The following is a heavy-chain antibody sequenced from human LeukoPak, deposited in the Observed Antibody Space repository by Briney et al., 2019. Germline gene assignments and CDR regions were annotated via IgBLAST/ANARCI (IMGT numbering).Heavy chain of an antibody. D-gene: IGHD2-2*01. CDR1: GGSISSGGYY. CDR3: ARGGIVVVPAALDAFDI. CDR2: IYYSGST. V-gene: IGHV4-31*03. Sequence: SETLPLTCTVSGGSISSGGYYWSWIRQHPGKGLEWIGYIYYSGSTYYNPSLKSRVTISVDTSKNQFSLKLSSVTAADTAVYYCARGGIVVVPAALDAFDIWGQGTMVTVSS. J-gene: IGHJ3*02.